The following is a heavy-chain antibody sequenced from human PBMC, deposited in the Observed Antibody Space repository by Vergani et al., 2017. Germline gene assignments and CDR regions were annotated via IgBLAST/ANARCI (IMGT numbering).Heavy chain of an antibody. CDR3: AKDFMNYDTSCYFPPGY. Sequence: QVQLVESGGGVVQPGRSLRLSCAASGFTFRSFGMHWVRQAPGKGLEWVAVISYDGSNKYYADSVKGRFTISRDKSKNTLYLQMNSLGAEDTAVYYCAKDFMNYDTSCYFPPGYWGQGTLVTVSS. CDR2: ISYDGSNK. D-gene: IGHD3-22*01. J-gene: IGHJ4*02. V-gene: IGHV3-30*18. CDR1: GFTFRSFG.